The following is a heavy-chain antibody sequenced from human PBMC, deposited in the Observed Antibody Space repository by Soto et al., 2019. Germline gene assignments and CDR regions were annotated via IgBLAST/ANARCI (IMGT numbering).Heavy chain of an antibody. CDR3: AYLPCSGGSCYWFSFSGMDV. CDR1: GFSLSTSGVG. J-gene: IGHJ6*02. D-gene: IGHD2-15*01. V-gene: IGHV2-5*02. Sequence: QITLKESGPPLVKPTQTLTLTCTFSGFSLSTSGVGVAWIRQPPGKALERLALISWDADKRYRPSLESRLTSTNDTSKNQVVLTMTNRDSVDTATYYCAYLPCSGGSCYWFSFSGMDVWGQWTTVTVSS. CDR2: ISWDADK.